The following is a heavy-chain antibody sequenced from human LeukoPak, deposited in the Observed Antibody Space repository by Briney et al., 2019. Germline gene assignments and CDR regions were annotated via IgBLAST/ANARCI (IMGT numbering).Heavy chain of an antibody. CDR1: GFTFSSCA. V-gene: IGHV3-23*01. CDR2: IRGSGDNT. D-gene: IGHD2/OR15-2a*01. J-gene: IGHJ6*02. CDR3: AKNMGPEYYYGMDV. Sequence: PGGSLRLSCAASGFTFSSCAMNWVRQAPGRGLEWVSAIRGSGDNTYYADSVRGRFTISRDNSKSTLYLQMNSLRAEDTAIHYCAKNMGPEYYYGMDVWGQGTTVTVSS.